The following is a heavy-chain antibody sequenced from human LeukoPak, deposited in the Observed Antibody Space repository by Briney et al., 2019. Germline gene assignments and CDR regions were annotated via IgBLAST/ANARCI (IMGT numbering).Heavy chain of an antibody. CDR1: SDSIISSY. D-gene: IGHD3-22*01. CDR3: ARDSTGYYILDS. V-gene: IGHV4-4*09. J-gene: IGHJ4*02. Sequence: SETLSLTCTVSSDSIISSYWTWVRQSPGEGLEWIGNIYSSGKTTYNPSLKSRVTISLDTSKKQFSLKVTSVTAADTAVYYCARDSTGYYILDSWGQGTQVTAS. CDR2: IYSSGKT.